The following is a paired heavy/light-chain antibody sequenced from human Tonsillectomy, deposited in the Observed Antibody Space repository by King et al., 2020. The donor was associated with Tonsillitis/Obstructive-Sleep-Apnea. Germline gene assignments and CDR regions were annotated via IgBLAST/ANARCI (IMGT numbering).Heavy chain of an antibody. Sequence: EVQLLDSGGALVQPGGSLRLSCEVSGITFHNYGMNWVRRAPGKGLEWVSAINGNGRSTNYADSVKGRFTISRDNSKNTLYLQMNSLRVEDTAVYYCAGSPPPYGSAWSKYFDYWGQGTLVSVSS. D-gene: IGHD6-19*01. CDR2: INGNGRST. V-gene: IGHV3-23*01. J-gene: IGHJ4*02. CDR1: GITFHNYG. CDR3: AGSPPPYGSAWSKYFDY.
Light chain of an antibody. CDR1: QSVTDNF. CDR2: DSS. Sequence: EIVLTQSPGTLSLSPGERATLSCRASQSVTDNFLAWYQQKPGQAPRLLIHDSSRRATGIPDRFSGSGYGTDFTLTIGRLEPEDFAVYYCHQYGGSPQTFGQGTRVEMK. CDR3: HQYGGSPQT. J-gene: IGKJ1*01. V-gene: IGKV3-20*01.